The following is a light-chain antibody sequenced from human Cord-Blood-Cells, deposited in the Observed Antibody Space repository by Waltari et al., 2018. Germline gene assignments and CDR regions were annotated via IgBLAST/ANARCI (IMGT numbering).Light chain of an antibody. CDR3: QQSYSTPYT. CDR1: QSISSY. V-gene: IGKV1-39*01. CDR2: AAS. J-gene: IGKJ2*01. Sequence: DIQMTQSQSYLPASVGDRVTITCRASQSISSYLNWYQQKPGKAPKLLIYAASSLQSGVPSRFSGSGSGTDFTLTISSLQPEDFATYYCQQSYSTPYTFGQGTKLEIK.